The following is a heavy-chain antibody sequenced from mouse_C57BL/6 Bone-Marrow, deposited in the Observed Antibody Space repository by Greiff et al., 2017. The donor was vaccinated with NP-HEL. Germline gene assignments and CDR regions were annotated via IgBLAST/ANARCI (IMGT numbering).Heavy chain of an antibody. D-gene: IGHD1-1*01. J-gene: IGHJ2*01. CDR3: WDYGSSPDY. Sequence: QVQLQQSGAELVKPGASVKLSCTASGYTFTTYSIAWLQQNHGTSLEWIGNFHPYNDYTNYNEKFKGPATLTVEKSSSTVYLELSQLTADGAAVYCCWDYGSSPDYWGQGTTLTGSS. V-gene: IGHV1-47*01. CDR1: GYTFTTYS. CDR2: FHPYNDYT.